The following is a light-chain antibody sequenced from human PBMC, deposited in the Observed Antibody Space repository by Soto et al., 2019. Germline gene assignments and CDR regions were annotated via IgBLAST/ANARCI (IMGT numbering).Light chain of an antibody. CDR1: QGISNY. CDR2: AAY. V-gene: IGKV1-27*01. J-gene: IGKJ1*01. CDR3: KKYNSAPWT. Sequence: DIQMTQSPSSLSASVGDRVTITCRAGQGISNYLAWYQQKPGKVPKLLIYAAYTLQSGVQSRFSGSGSGTDFTLTIRSLQPEDVATYYCKKYNSAPWTFGQGTKVDIK.